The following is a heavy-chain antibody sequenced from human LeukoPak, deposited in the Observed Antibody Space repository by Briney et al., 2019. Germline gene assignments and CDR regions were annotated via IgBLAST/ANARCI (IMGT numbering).Heavy chain of an antibody. CDR2: ISSSSSYI. Sequence: GGSLRLSCAASGFTFSSYSMNWVRQAPGKGLEWVSSISSSSSYIYYADSVKGRFTISRDNAKNSLYLQMNSLRAEDTAVYYCARDGTGCSSTSCYCYYGMDVWGQGTTVTVSS. D-gene: IGHD2-2*01. CDR3: ARDGTGCSSTSCYCYYGMDV. J-gene: IGHJ6*02. CDR1: GFTFSSYS. V-gene: IGHV3-21*01.